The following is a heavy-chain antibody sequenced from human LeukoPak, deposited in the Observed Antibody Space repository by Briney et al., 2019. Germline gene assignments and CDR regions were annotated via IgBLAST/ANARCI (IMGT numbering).Heavy chain of an antibody. CDR1: GFTFSSYG. Sequence: GRSLRLSCAASGFTFSSYGMHWVRQAPGKGLEWVAVIWHDGSNKYYADSVKGRFTISRDNSKNTLYLQMNSLRAEDTAVYYCASQSSGGFFEDYWGQGTLVTVSS. CDR2: IWHDGSNK. J-gene: IGHJ4*02. V-gene: IGHV3-33*01. CDR3: ASQSSGGFFEDY. D-gene: IGHD3-3*01.